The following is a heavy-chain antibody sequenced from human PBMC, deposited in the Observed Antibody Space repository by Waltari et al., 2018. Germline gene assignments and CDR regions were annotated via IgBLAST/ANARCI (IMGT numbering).Heavy chain of an antibody. D-gene: IGHD1-1*01. CDR3: GSGLGYMDY. J-gene: IGHJ4*02. CDR1: GFPFSSYG. Sequence: QVQLVESGGGVVQPGRSLRLSCAASGFPFSSYGMHWVRQAPGKGLEWVAVIWYDGSNKYYADSVKGRFTISRDNSKNTLYLQMNSLRAEDTAVYYCGSGLGYMDYWGQGTLVTVSS. V-gene: IGHV3-33*01. CDR2: IWYDGSNK.